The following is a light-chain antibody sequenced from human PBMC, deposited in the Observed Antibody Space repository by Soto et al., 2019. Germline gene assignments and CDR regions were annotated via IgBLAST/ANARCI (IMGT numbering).Light chain of an antibody. CDR1: QSVSSSY. CDR3: QQYGSSPSIT. V-gene: IGKV3D-20*01. Sequence: VWPQSPAPLSLSPGERATLSCGAIQSVSSSYLAWYQQKPGLAPRLLIYDASSRATGIPDRFSGSGSGTDFTLTISRLEPEDFAVYYCQQYGSSPSITFGHVRRLEVK. J-gene: IGKJ5*01. CDR2: DAS.